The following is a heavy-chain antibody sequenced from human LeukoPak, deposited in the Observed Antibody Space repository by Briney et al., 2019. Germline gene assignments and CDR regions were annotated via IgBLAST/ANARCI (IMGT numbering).Heavy chain of an antibody. CDR3: AGNPGIVVVPAAPYYFDY. CDR1: GFTLSRYS. Sequence: GSLRLSCVASGFTLSRYSMDWVRQPPGGGREWIGEIYHSGRTNYKTCLKGEATISVATSKNQFSLRLGSVNVAATALYYGAGNPGIVVVPAAPYYFDYWGQGTLVTVPS. D-gene: IGHD2-2*01. V-gene: IGHV4-34*08. J-gene: IGHJ4*02. CDR2: IYHSGRT.